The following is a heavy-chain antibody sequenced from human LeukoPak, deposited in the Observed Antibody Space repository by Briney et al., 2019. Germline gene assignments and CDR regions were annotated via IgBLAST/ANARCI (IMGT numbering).Heavy chain of an antibody. J-gene: IGHJ6*02. CDR1: GFTFSSYS. Sequence: TGGSLRLSCAASGFTFSSYSMNWVRQAPGKGLEWVSSISSSSSSYIYYADSVKGRFTISRDNAKNSLYLQMNSLRAEDTAVYYCARDYGDYVLWDRLTYYYYGMDVWGQGTTVTVSS. V-gene: IGHV3-21*01. D-gene: IGHD4-17*01. CDR3: ARDYGDYVLWDRLTYYYYGMDV. CDR2: ISSSSSSYI.